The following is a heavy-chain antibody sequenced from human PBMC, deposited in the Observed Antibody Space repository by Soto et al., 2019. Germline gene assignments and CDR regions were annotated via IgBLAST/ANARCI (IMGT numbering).Heavy chain of an antibody. CDR1: GCTFSSDS. CDR2: ISSSSSTI. Sequence: PGGSLRLSCAASGCTFSSDSMNWVRRAPGEGLEWVSYISSSSSTIYYADSVKGRFTISRDNAKNSLYLQMNSLRAEDTAVSSCASAQTFHYSDRNADFDLWGEGRIVTGS. D-gene: IGHD3-22*01. CDR3: ASAQTFHYSDRNADFDL. V-gene: IGHV3-48*01. J-gene: IGHJ3*01.